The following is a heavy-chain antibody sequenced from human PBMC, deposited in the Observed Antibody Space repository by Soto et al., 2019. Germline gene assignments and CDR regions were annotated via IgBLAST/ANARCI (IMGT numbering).Heavy chain of an antibody. CDR1: GYTFTSYY. J-gene: IGHJ6*02. CDR2: INPSGGST. V-gene: IGHV1-46*01. Sequence: ASVKVSCKASGYTFTSYYMHWVRQAPGQGLEWMGIINPSGGSTSYAQKFQGRVTMTRDTSTSTVYMELSSLRSEDTAVYYCARDTLRFWSGYYSYYYGMDVWGQGTTVTVSS. D-gene: IGHD3-3*01. CDR3: ARDTLRFWSGYYSYYYGMDV.